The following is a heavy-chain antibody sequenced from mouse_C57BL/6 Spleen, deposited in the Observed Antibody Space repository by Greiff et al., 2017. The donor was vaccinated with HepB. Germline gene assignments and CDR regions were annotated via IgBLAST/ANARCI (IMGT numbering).Heavy chain of an antibody. CDR2: ISDGGSYT. CDR1: GFTFSSYA. J-gene: IGHJ1*03. V-gene: IGHV5-4*01. Sequence: EVKVVESGGGLVKPGGSLKLSCAASGFTFSSYAMSWVRQTPEKRLEWVATISDGGSYTYYPDNVKGRFTISRDNAKNNLYLQMSHLKSEDTAMYYCARDTTTVVATSWYFDVWGTGTTVTVSS. CDR3: ARDTTTVVATSWYFDV. D-gene: IGHD1-1*01.